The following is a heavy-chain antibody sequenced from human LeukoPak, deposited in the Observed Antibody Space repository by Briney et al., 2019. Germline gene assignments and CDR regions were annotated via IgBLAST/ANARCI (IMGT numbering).Heavy chain of an antibody. Sequence: SDTLSLTCTVSGGSMSSHYWSWLRQPAGKGLEWIGRIFASGRVNYSPSLMSRVTMSLDMSKNQVSLKLTSVTAADTAIYYCATGATSPIPGAATYTDFWGQGTLVTVSS. CDR3: ATGATSPIPGAATYTDF. CDR1: GGSMSSHY. J-gene: IGHJ4*02. V-gene: IGHV4-4*07. CDR2: IFASGRV. D-gene: IGHD1-26*01.